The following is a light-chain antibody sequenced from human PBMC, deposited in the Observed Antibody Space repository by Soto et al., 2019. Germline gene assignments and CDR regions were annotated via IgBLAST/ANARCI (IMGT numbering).Light chain of an antibody. CDR1: SSDIGGYKY. J-gene: IGLJ3*02. CDR2: EVN. CDR3: SSYSSGSTLGV. V-gene: IGLV2-14*01. Sequence: QSALTQPASVSGSPGQSITISCTGTSSDIGGYKYVSWYQHHPGKVPQLIIYEVNNRPSGVSNRFSGSKSGNTASLTISGLQAEDEGVYYCSSYSSGSTLGVFGGGTQLTVL.